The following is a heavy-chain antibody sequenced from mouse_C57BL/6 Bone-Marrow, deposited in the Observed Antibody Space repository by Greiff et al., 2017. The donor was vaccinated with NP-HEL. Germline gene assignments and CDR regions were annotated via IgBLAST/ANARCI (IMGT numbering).Heavy chain of an antibody. CDR1: GFSLTSYG. J-gene: IGHJ4*01. V-gene: IGHV2-2*01. D-gene: IGHD2-5*01. CDR2: IWSGGST. CDR3: ATSYYSNYLFFYYAMDY. Sequence: QVQLKESGPGLVQPSQSLSITCTVSGFSLTSYGVHWVRQSPGKGLEWLGVIWSGGSTDYNAAFISRLSISKDNSKSQVFFKMNSLQADDTAIYYCATSYYSNYLFFYYAMDYWGQGTSVTVSS.